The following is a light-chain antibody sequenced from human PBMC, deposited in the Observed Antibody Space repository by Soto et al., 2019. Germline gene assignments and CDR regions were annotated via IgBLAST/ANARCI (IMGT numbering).Light chain of an antibody. CDR1: QSVSSTY. J-gene: IGKJ1*01. Sequence: EIVLTQSPGTLSLSPGEGATLSCRASQSVSSTYLARYQQKPGQAPRLLIYGASSRATGIPDRFSGSGSGTDFTLTISRLEPEDFAVYYCQHYGRSTWTFGQGTKVEIK. CDR3: QHYGRSTWT. V-gene: IGKV3-20*01. CDR2: GAS.